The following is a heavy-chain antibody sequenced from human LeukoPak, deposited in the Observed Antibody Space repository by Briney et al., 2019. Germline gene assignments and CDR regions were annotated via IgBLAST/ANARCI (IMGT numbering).Heavy chain of an antibody. D-gene: IGHD2-2*01. CDR1: GFTLSSHA. J-gene: IGHJ5*02. Sequence: GGSLRLSCVASGFTLSSHAMSWVRQAQGNGLEWVSGIRGSGGSTFYADSVKGRFTISRDNSKNTLYLQLNSLRADDTAVYYCAKDATALVVVPANNWFDPWGQGTLVTVSS. CDR2: IRGSGGST. CDR3: AKDATALVVVPANNWFDP. V-gene: IGHV3-23*01.